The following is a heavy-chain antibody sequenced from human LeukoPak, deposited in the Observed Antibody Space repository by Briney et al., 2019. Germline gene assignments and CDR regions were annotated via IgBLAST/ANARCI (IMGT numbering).Heavy chain of an antibody. CDR1: GGTFSSYA. D-gene: IGHD2-21*02. CDR2: IIPIFGTA. J-gene: IGHJ6*02. Sequence: GASVKVSCKASGGTFSSYAISWVRQAPGQGLEWMGGIIPIFGTANYAQKIQGRVTITADESTSTAYMELSSLRSEDTAVYYCASPGRGCGGDCYQAGYYYGMDVWGQGTTVTVSS. CDR3: ASPGRGCGGDCYQAGYYYGMDV. V-gene: IGHV1-69*13.